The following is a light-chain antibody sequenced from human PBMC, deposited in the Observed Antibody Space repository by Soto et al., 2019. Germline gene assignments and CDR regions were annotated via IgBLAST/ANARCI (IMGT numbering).Light chain of an antibody. CDR2: DAS. Sequence: DIQMTQSPSSLSASVGDRVTITCRASQSFGIYLNWYQQNPGKAPKLLIYDASALPRGVPSRFSGSGSGTEFTPTISSLQPDDFATYYCQHYNSYSEAFGQGTKVDIK. CDR3: QHYNSYSEA. CDR1: QSFGIY. V-gene: IGKV1-5*01. J-gene: IGKJ1*01.